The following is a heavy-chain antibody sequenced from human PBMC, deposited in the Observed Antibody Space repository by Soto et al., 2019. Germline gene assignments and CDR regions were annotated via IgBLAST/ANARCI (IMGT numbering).Heavy chain of an antibody. J-gene: IGHJ5*02. CDR1: GYTFTSYY. CDR2: MNPNSGNT. Sequence: ASVKVSCKASGYTFTSYYMHWVRQAPGQGLEWMGWMNPNSGNTGYAQKFQGRVTMTRNTSISTAYMELSSLRSEDTAVYDCARSQTRYYYDSSGPWGQRTLVTVSS. CDR3: ARSQTRYYYDSSGP. V-gene: IGHV1-8*02. D-gene: IGHD3-22*01.